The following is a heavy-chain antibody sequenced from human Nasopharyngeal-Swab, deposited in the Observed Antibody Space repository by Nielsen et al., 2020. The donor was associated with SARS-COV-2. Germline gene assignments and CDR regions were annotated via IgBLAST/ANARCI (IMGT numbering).Heavy chain of an antibody. CDR3: ARDGSPNYYYYGMDV. CDR2: INPSGGST. V-gene: IGHV1-46*01. CDR1: GYTFTSYY. Sequence: ASVKVSCKASGYTFTSYYMHWVRQAPGQGLEWMGIINPSGGSTSYAQKFQGRVTMTRDTSTSTVYMELSSLRSEDTAVYYCARDGSPNYYYYGMDVWGQGTTVTVSS. J-gene: IGHJ6*02.